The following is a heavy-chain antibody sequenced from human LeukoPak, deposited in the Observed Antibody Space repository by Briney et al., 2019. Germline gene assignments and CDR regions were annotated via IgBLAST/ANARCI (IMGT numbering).Heavy chain of an antibody. CDR1: GFTFSSYA. CDR3: ARGLQWGGWPTRPGYFDY. V-gene: IGHV4-34*01. CDR2: INHSGST. Sequence: LRVSCAASGFTFSSYAMRWVRQAPGQGLEWIGEINHSGSTNYNPAIKSRVTITVDTSKNQVSLKLSSVTAADMAVYYCARGLQWGGWPTRPGYFDYWGQGTLVTVSS. J-gene: IGHJ4*02. D-gene: IGHD6-19*01.